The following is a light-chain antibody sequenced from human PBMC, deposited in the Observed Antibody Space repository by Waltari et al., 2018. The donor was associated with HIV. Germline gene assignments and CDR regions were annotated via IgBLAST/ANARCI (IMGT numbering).Light chain of an antibody. J-gene: IGKJ3*01. V-gene: IGKV2-28*01. Sequence: IVMTQSPLSLPVTPGEPAPLSCRSSQNLLHRSGYNYVDWYLQKPGQSPQLLIYLGSNRASGVPDRFSGSGSGTDFTLKISRVEAEDVGVYYCMQALQTPFTFGPGTKVDIK. CDR1: QNLLHRSGYNY. CDR3: MQALQTPFT. CDR2: LGS.